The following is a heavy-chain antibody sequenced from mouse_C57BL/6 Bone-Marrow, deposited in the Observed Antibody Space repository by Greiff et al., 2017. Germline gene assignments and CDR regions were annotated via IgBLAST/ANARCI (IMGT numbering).Heavy chain of an antibody. CDR2: ISYSGST. CDR3: ARGPYGNPYYFDY. CDR1: GYSITSGYD. D-gene: IGHD2-1*01. J-gene: IGHJ2*01. Sequence: EVHLVESGPGMVKPSQSLSLTCTVTGYSITSGYDWHWIRHFPGNKLEWMGYISYSGSTNYNPSLKSRISITHDTSKNHFFLKLNSVTTEDTATYYCARGPYGNPYYFDYWGQGTTLTVSS. V-gene: IGHV3-1*01.